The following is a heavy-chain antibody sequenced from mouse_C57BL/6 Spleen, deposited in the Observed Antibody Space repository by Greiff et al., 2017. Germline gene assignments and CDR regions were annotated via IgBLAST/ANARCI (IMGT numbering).Heavy chain of an antibody. J-gene: IGHJ2*01. V-gene: IGHV3-6*01. D-gene: IGHD1-1*01. CDR3: ASGIITTGFDD. CDR1: GYSITSGYY. Sequence: EVHLVESGPGLVKPSPSLSLTCSVTGYSITSGYYWNWIRQFPGNKLEWMGYISYDGSNNYNTSLKSRISITRDTSKNQFFLKLNSVTTEDTATYYCASGIITTGFDDWGQGTTLTVSS. CDR2: ISYDGSN.